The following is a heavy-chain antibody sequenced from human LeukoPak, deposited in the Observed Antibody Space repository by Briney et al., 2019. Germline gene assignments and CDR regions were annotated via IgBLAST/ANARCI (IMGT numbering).Heavy chain of an antibody. D-gene: IGHD3-3*01. CDR2: IYWDDDK. V-gene: IGHV2-5*02. CDR1: GFSLSTSGVG. J-gene: IGHJ4*02. CDR3: AHRSYLDFWSGYSPKVYFDY. Sequence: SGPTLVKPTQTLTLTCTFSGFSLSTSGVGVGWIRQPPGKALEWLALIYWDDDKRYSPSLRSRLTIIKDTSKNQVVLIMTNMDPVDTATYYCAHRSYLDFWSGYSPKVYFDYWGQGTLVTVSS.